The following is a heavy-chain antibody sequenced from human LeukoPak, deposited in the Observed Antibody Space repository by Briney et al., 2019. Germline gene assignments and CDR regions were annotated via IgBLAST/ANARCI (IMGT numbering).Heavy chain of an antibody. V-gene: IGHV1-46*01. J-gene: IGHJ4*02. D-gene: IGHD2-21*02. Sequence: ASVKVSCKASGYMFTNYYMHWVRQDPGQGLEWMGVINTSDGGTSYAQTFQGRVTVSRDTSKSTVYMKLSSLRSEDTAVYYCAKDDGYCGGDCYSGVDYWGQGTLVTVSS. CDR1: GYMFTNYY. CDR3: AKDDGYCGGDCYSGVDY. CDR2: INTSDGGT.